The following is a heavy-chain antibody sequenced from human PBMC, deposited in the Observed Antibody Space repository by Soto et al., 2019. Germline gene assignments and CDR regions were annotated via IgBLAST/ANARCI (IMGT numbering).Heavy chain of an antibody. CDR1: GFTFSSSA. CDR2: IHPSGQPI. CDR3: ARRASR. V-gene: IGHV3-48*03. Sequence: EVQLVESGGGLVQPGGSLRLSCAVSGFTFSSSAMYWVRQAPGKGLEWISYIHPSGQPIFYADSVKGRFTISRDNANNSLLLQMNSLRAEDTAVYYGARRASRWGQGTMVTVSS. J-gene: IGHJ3*01.